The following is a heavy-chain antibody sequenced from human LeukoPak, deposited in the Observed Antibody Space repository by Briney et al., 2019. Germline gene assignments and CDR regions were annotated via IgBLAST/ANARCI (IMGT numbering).Heavy chain of an antibody. V-gene: IGHV4-31*03. Sequence: PSETLSLTCTVSGGSISSGGYYWSWIRQHPGKGLEWIGYIYYSGSTYYNPSLKSRVTISVDTSKNQFSLKLSSVTAADTAVYYCVGDLAAAGTNSVYWGQGTLVTVSS. CDR1: GGSISSGGYY. D-gene: IGHD6-13*01. J-gene: IGHJ4*02. CDR3: VGDLAAAGTNSVY. CDR2: IYYSGST.